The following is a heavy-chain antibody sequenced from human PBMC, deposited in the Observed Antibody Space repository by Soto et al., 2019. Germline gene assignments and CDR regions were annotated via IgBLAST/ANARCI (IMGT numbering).Heavy chain of an antibody. J-gene: IGHJ3*01. V-gene: IGHV3-30*03. Sequence: PGGSLRLSCAASEFTCSNYGMHWVRQAPGKGLEWVAVISYDGSHKYYADSVKGRFTTSRDNAKNKLYLQMNSLRVEDTAVYYCTRDRGYPDSFDLWGQGTMVTVSS. CDR1: EFTCSNYG. CDR3: TRDRGYPDSFDL. CDR2: ISYDGSHK. D-gene: IGHD3-10*01.